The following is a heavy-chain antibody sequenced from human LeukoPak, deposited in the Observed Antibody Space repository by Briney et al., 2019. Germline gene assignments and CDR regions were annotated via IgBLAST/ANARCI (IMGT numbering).Heavy chain of an antibody. D-gene: IGHD1-26*01. CDR3: ASFSGSYSPSDY. V-gene: IGHV4-59*08. CDR1: GGSISSYY. J-gene: IGHJ4*02. CDR2: IYYSGST. Sequence: SETLSLTCAVSGGSISSYYWSWIRQPPGKGLEWIGYIYYSGSTNYNPSLKSRVTISVDTSKNQFSLKLSSVTAADTAVYYCASFSGSYSPSDYWGQGTLVTVSS.